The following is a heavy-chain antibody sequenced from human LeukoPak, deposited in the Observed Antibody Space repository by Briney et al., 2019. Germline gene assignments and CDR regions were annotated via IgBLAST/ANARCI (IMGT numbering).Heavy chain of an antibody. CDR1: GGSISSYY. Sequence: SETLSLTCTVSGGSISSYYWSWIRQPPGKGLEWIGYMYYSGSTNYNPSLKSRVTISVDTSKNQFSLKMSSVTAADTAVYFCARGGPPGYYYDYYMDVWGKGTTVTISS. J-gene: IGHJ6*03. CDR3: ARGGPPGYYYDYYMDV. V-gene: IGHV4-59*01. CDR2: MYYSGST.